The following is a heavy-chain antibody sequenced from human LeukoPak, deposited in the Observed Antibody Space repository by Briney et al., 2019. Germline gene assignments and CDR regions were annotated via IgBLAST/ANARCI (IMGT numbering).Heavy chain of an antibody. CDR2: IYYSGST. CDR1: NGSISIYY. V-gene: IGHV4-59*01. Sequence: NPSETLSLTCTVSNGSISIYYWSWIRQPPGKGLEWIGYIYYSGSTNYNPSLKSRVTISVDTSKNQFSLKLSSVTAADTAVYYCARTFYYYMDVWGKGTTVTVSS. CDR3: ARTFYYYMDV. J-gene: IGHJ6*03.